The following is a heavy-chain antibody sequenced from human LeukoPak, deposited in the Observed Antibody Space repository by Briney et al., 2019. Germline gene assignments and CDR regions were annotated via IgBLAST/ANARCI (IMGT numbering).Heavy chain of an antibody. J-gene: IGHJ4*02. CDR1: GFTFSSYA. Sequence: PGGSLRLSCAASGFTFSSYAMSWVRQAPRKGLEWVSAISGSGGSTYYADSVKGRFTISRDNSKNTLYLQMNSLRAEDTAVYYCAKFLPPEYQLPSMVYWGQGTLVTVSS. V-gene: IGHV3-23*01. D-gene: IGHD2-2*01. CDR2: ISGSGGST. CDR3: AKFLPPEYQLPSMVY.